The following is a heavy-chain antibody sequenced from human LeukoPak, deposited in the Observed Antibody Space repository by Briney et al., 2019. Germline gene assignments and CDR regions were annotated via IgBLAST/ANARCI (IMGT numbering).Heavy chain of an antibody. D-gene: IGHD3-9*01. V-gene: IGHV3-33*01. CDR3: ARGLYYDILTGFDY. J-gene: IGHJ4*02. CDR2: IWSDGSNK. CDR1: GFTFSSYG. Sequence: GGSLRLSCAASGFTFSSYGMHWVRQTPGKGLEWVAIIWSDGSNKYYADSVKGRFTISRDNSKNTLYLQMNSLRAEDTAVYYCARGLYYDILTGFDYWGQGTLVTVSS.